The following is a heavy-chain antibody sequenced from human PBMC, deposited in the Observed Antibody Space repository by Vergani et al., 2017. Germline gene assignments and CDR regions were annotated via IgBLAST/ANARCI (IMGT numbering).Heavy chain of an antibody. Sequence: EVQLVESGGGLVQPGRSLRLSCAASGFTFDDYAMHWVRQAPGKGLEWVSGISWNSGSTGYADSVKGRFTISRDNAKNSLYLQMNSLRAEDTAVYYCARAQEAYYDFWSGYIFDYWGQGTLVTVSS. V-gene: IGHV3-9*01. J-gene: IGHJ4*02. CDR2: ISWNSGST. CDR3: ARAQEAYYDFWSGYIFDY. D-gene: IGHD3-3*01. CDR1: GFTFDDYA.